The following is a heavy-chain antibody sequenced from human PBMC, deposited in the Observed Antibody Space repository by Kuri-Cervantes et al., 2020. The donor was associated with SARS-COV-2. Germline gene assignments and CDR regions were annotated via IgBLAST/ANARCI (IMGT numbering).Heavy chain of an antibody. J-gene: IGHJ6*02. CDR2: FDPEDGET. V-gene: IGHV1-24*01. CDR1: GYTLTELS. CDR3: ARELVVVPAAEQNWYYYYGMDV. Sequence: ASVKVSCKVSGYTLTELSMHWVRQAPGEGLEWMGGFDPEDGETIYAQKFQGRVTMTEDTSTDTAYMELSSLRSEDTAVYYCARELVVVPAAEQNWYYYYGMDVWGQGTTVTVSS. D-gene: IGHD2-2*01.